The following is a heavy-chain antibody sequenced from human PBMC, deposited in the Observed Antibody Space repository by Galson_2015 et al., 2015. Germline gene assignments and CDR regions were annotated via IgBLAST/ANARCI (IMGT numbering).Heavy chain of an antibody. CDR1: GYTFTSYG. CDR2: ISAYNGNT. Sequence: SVKVSCKASGYTFTSYGISWVRQAPGQGLEWMGWISAYNGNTNYAQKLQGRVTMTTDTSTSTAYMELRSLRSDDTAVYYCARDRVQGVIIIGKEGAPLQFDPWGQGTLVTVSS. D-gene: IGHD3-10*01. CDR3: ARDRVQGVIIIGKEGAPLQFDP. V-gene: IGHV1-18*01. J-gene: IGHJ5*02.